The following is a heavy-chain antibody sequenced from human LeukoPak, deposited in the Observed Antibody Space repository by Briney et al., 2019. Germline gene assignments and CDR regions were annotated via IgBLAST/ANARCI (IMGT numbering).Heavy chain of an antibody. J-gene: IGHJ3*01. D-gene: IGHD2-21*02. CDR2: IYHTGST. V-gene: IGHV4-59*12. Sequence: SETLSLTCTVSGGSISGYYWSWIRRPPGKGLEWIGYIYHTGSTNYNPSLKSRVTMSLDTSKNQISLRLTSVTAADTAVYYCASTVVVTAQDAFDVWGRGTMVTVSS. CDR3: ASTVVVTAQDAFDV. CDR1: GGSISGYY.